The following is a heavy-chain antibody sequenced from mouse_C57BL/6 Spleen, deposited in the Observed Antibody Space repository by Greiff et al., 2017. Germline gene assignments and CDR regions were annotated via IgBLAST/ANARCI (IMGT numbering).Heavy chain of an antibody. V-gene: IGHV5-4*01. J-gene: IGHJ4*01. Sequence: VQLVESGGGLVKPGGSLKLSCAASGFTFSSYAMSWVRQTPEKRLEWVATISDGGSYTYYPDNVKGRFTISRDNAKNNLYLQMSHLKSEDTAMYYCARAGYAMDYWGQGTSVTVSS. CDR2: ISDGGSYT. CDR1: GFTFSSYA. CDR3: ARAGYAMDY.